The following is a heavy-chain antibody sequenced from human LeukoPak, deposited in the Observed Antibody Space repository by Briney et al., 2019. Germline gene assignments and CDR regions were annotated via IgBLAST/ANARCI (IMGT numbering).Heavy chain of an antibody. D-gene: IGHD3-9*01. Sequence: PGGSLRLSCAASGFTFSSYAMSWVRQAPGKGLEWVSSIGKSGDDTYYTDSVKGRFTISRDNSKNTVFLQMRSLRVEDTAVYYCAIFPDYWGQGTLVTVSS. J-gene: IGHJ4*02. CDR1: GFTFSSYA. V-gene: IGHV3-23*01. CDR3: AIFPDY. CDR2: IGKSGDDT.